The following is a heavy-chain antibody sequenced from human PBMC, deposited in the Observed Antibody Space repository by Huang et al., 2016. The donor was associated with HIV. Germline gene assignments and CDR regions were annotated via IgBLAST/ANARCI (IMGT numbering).Heavy chain of an antibody. CDR1: SDSINSNTFY. Sequence: LQESGPGLVGPSETLSLTCAVSSDSINSNTFYWGWIRRPPGKALEWIGSIYYSGTTYYNPAIKRRARIAVDASKNRIFLHLRSVTAADTGVYYCARTGVAVSDDPEYFQHWGQGALVTIS. J-gene: IGHJ1*01. V-gene: IGHV4-39*02. CDR2: IYYSGTT. D-gene: IGHD3-3*01. CDR3: ARTGVAVSDDPEYFQH.